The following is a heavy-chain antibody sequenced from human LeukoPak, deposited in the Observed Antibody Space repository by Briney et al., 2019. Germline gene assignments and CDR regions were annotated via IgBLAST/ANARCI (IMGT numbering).Heavy chain of an antibody. V-gene: IGHV3-15*01. J-gene: IGHJ6*03. CDR3: TTLLDQFDVYWHYYMDV. D-gene: IGHD2-8*02. CDR1: GFTFSYAW. CDR2: IKSKTDGGTS. Sequence: PGGSLRLSCAASGFTFSYAWMSWVRQSPGKGLEWVGRIKSKTDGGTSDYAAPVKGRFTITRDDSKNTLYLQMNSLKTEDTAVYYCTTLLDQFDVYWHYYMDVWGKGTTVTVSS.